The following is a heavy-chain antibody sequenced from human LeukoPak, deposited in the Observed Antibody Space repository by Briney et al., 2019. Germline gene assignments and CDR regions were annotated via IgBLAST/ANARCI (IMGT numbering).Heavy chain of an antibody. CDR2: INHSGST. Sequence: SETLSLTCAVYGGSFSGYYWSWIRRPPGKGLEWIGEINHSGSTNYNPSLKSRVTISVDTSKNQFSLKLSSVTAADTAVYYCARGRGRYCSSTSCYSWGRWFDPWGQGTLVTVSS. CDR1: GGSFSGYY. CDR3: ARGRGRYCSSTSCYSWGRWFDP. V-gene: IGHV4-34*01. J-gene: IGHJ5*02. D-gene: IGHD2-2*01.